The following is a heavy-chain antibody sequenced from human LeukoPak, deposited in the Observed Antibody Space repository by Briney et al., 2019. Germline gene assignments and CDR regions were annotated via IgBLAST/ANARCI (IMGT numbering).Heavy chain of an antibody. CDR2: IIPVFGTA. CDR1: GGTFRSYA. D-gene: IGHD1-26*01. J-gene: IGHJ3*02. CDR3: ASRYSGSYPDAFDI. V-gene: IGHV1-69*05. Sequence: ASVKVSCKASGGTFRSYAISWVRQAPGQGLEWMGRIIPVFGTANYAQKFQGRLTITTDDSTSTAYMDLSSLRSDDTAVYYCASRYSGSYPDAFDIWGQGTMVTVSS.